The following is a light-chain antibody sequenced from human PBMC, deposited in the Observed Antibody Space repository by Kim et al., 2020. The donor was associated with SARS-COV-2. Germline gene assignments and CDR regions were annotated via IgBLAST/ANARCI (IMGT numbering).Light chain of an antibody. CDR2: GAS. Sequence: ASTRYRVTITCRASESVSSYLAWYQQKPGKAPDLLIYGASSLQSGVPSRFSGSGSGTEFTLTISYLQSEDFATYYCQHYYTYPFTFGPGTKVDIK. V-gene: IGKV1-8*01. J-gene: IGKJ3*01. CDR1: ESVSSY. CDR3: QHYYTYPFT.